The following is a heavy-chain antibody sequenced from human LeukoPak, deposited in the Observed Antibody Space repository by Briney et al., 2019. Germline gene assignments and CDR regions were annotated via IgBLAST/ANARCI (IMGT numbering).Heavy chain of an antibody. V-gene: IGHV4-39*07. J-gene: IGHJ3*02. CDR1: GGSISSSSYY. D-gene: IGHD1-26*01. CDR3: ARAPLSGTYYTDAFDI. Sequence: SETLSLTCTVSGGSISSSSYYWGWLRQPPGKGLEWIGSIYYSGSTYYNPSLKSRVTISPDKSKNQFSLTLTSVTAADTAVYFCARAPLSGTYYTDAFDIWGQGTMVTVSS. CDR2: IYYSGST.